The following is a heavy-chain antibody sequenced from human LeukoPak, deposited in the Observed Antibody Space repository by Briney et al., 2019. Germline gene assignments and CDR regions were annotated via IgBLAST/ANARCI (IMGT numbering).Heavy chain of an antibody. J-gene: IGHJ6*02. CDR1: GYTFTGYY. V-gene: IGHV1-2*02. CDR2: INPNSGGT. CDR3: ARDPITFGGVIVIPEILGMDV. Sequence: ASVEVSCKASGYTFTGYYMLWVRQAPGQGLEWMGWINPNSGGTNYAQKFQGRVTMTRDTSITTAYMELSRLRSDDTAVYYCARDPITFGGVIVIPEILGMDVWGQGTTVTVSS. D-gene: IGHD3-16*02.